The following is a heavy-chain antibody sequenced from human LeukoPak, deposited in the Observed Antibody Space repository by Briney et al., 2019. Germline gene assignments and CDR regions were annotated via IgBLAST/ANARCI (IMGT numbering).Heavy chain of an antibody. CDR2: TYYRSKWYN. CDR1: GDSVSSNCAA. D-gene: IGHD5-12*01. Sequence: SQTLSLTCAISGDSVSSNCAAWNWIRQSQSIGLEWLGRTYYRSKWYNDFAVSVKIRITINPDTFKHQFSLQLNSVTPEDTAVYYCARGVATGGKNWFDPWGQGTLVTVSS. CDR3: ARGVATGGKNWFDP. V-gene: IGHV6-1*01. J-gene: IGHJ5*02.